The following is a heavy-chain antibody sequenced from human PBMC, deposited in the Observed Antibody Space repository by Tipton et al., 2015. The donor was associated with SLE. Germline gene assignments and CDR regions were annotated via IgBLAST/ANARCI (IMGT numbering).Heavy chain of an antibody. V-gene: IGHV4-38-2*01. Sequence: TLSLTCAVSGYSLSIDYYLGWIRQPPGKGLEWIGYIYTRGSTNYNPSLKSRVTISADTSKNQFSLKLSSVTAAATAVYYCVRPTNCGQGTLVTVSS. CDR3: VRPTN. CDR1: GYSLSIDYY. J-gene: IGHJ4*02. CDR2: IYTRGST.